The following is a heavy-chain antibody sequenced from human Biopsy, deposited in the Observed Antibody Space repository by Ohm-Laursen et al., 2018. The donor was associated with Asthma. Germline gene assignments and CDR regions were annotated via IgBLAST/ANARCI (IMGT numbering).Heavy chain of an antibody. J-gene: IGHJ4*02. Sequence: TLSLTCTVSGGSISSGGYYWSWIRQHPGKGLEWIGYIYYSGSTYYNPSLKSRVTMSVDTSKNQFSLEVRSVTAADTAVYYCARAQDYYDSRGYYRSFDYWGQGTLVTVSS. CDR3: ARAQDYYDSRGYYRSFDY. D-gene: IGHD3-22*01. CDR1: GGSISSGGYY. CDR2: IYYSGST. V-gene: IGHV4-31*03.